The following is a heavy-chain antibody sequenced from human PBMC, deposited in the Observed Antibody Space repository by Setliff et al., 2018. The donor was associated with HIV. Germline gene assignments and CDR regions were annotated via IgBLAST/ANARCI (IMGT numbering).Heavy chain of an antibody. V-gene: IGHV4-61*01. J-gene: IGHJ4*02. CDR2: IYYSGST. D-gene: IGHD4-17*01. Sequence: PSETLSLTCSVSGGSVGSGSYYWSWIRQSPGEGLEWLGYIYYSGSTTHNPSLRSRVTISIDTSKNQFSLNLRSVTAADTAVYYCASSPAWRSDYGLHTFDYWGQGTLVTAPQ. CDR3: ASSPAWRSDYGLHTFDY. CDR1: GGSVGSGSYY.